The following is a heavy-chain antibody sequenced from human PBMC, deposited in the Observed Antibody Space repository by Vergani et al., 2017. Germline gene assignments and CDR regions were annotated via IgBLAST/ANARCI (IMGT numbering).Heavy chain of an antibody. V-gene: IGHV4-4*07. CDR2: IYTSGST. CDR1: GGSISSYY. CDR3: ARGRGLVTAGLGHFDY. Sequence: QVQLQESGPGLVKPSETLSLTCTVSGGSISSYYWSWIRQSAGKGLEWIGRIYTSGSTNYNPSLKSRVTMSVDTSKNQFSLKLSSVTAADTAVYYCARGRGLVTAGLGHFDYWGQGTLVTVSS. D-gene: IGHD2-21*02. J-gene: IGHJ4*02.